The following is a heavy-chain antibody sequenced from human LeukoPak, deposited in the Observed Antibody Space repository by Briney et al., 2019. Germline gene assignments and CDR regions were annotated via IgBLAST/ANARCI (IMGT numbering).Heavy chain of an antibody. Sequence: GASVKLSCKTSGYTFTNYYLHWVRQAPGHGLEWVGIFNPADGTTNYAQKFQGRVTMTRDTSTSTVSMDLSSLTSDDTAIYYCARDAYRDGSGSSPNWFDPWGQGTLVTVSS. V-gene: IGHV1-46*01. J-gene: IGHJ5*02. CDR1: GYTFTNYY. D-gene: IGHD3-22*01. CDR3: ARDAYRDGSGSSPNWFDP. CDR2: FNPADGTT.